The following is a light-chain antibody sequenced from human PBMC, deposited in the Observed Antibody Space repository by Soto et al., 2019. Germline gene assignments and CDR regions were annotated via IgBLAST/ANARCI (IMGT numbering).Light chain of an antibody. Sequence: DIQMTQSPSTLFASVGDRVTITCRASQSVRNWLAWYQQKPGRAPQLLIYDSSTLEPGVPSRFRGSGSGTEFTLTINGLQPDDFATYHCQQYDGYSPPTFGQGTKVEIK. CDR1: QSVRNW. CDR3: QQYDGYSPPT. CDR2: DSS. J-gene: IGKJ1*01. V-gene: IGKV1-5*01.